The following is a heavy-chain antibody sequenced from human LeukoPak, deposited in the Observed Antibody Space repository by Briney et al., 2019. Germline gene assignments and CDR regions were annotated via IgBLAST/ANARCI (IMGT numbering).Heavy chain of an antibody. CDR2: IYTSGST. CDR3: ARDDFWSGVGYFDL. D-gene: IGHD3-3*01. CDR1: GGSTSSYY. J-gene: IGHJ2*01. V-gene: IGHV4-4*07. Sequence: SETLSLTCTVSGGSTSSYYWSWIRQPAGKGLEWIGRIYTSGSTNYNPSLKSRVTMSVDTSKNQFSLKLSSVTAADTAVYYCARDDFWSGVGYFDLWGRGTLVTVSS.